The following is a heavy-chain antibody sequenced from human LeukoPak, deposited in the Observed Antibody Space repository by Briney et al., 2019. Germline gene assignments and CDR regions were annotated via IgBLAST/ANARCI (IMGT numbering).Heavy chain of an antibody. CDR2: ISAYNGNT. J-gene: IGHJ3*02. V-gene: IGHV1-18*01. D-gene: IGHD2-2*01. CDR3: ARKEPAVKHRDAFNI. Sequence: GASVKVSCKASGYSFTNYGISWVRQAPGQGLEWMGWISAYNGNTNYAQKLQGRVTMTTDTSTSTAYMELRSLRSDDTAVYYCARKEPAVKHRDAFNIWGQGTMVTVSS. CDR1: GYSFTNYG.